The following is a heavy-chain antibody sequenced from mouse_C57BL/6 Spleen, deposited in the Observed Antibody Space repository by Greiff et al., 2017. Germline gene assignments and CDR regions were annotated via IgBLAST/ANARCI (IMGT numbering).Heavy chain of an antibody. Sequence: EVKLQESEGGLVQPGSSMKLSCTASGFTFSDYYMAWVRQVPEKGLEWVANINYDGSSTYYLDSLKSRFIISRDNAKNILYLQMSSLKSEDTATYYCAREPIYYGYEDPYWYFDVWGTGTTVTVSS. CDR2: INYDGSST. D-gene: IGHD2-2*01. J-gene: IGHJ1*03. CDR3: AREPIYYGYEDPYWYFDV. V-gene: IGHV5-16*01. CDR1: GFTFSDYY.